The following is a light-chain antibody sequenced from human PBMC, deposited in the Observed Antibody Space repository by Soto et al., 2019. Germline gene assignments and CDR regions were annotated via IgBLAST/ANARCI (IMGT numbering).Light chain of an antibody. CDR3: QAWDSSTAI. CDR2: QDS. J-gene: IGLJ1*01. Sequence: SSELTQPPSVSVSLGQTASITCSGDKLGDKYACWYQQKPGQSPVLVIYQDSKRPSGIPERFSGSNSGNTATLTISGTQAMDEAVYYCQAWDSSTAIFGTGTKLTVL. V-gene: IGLV3-1*01. CDR1: KLGDKY.